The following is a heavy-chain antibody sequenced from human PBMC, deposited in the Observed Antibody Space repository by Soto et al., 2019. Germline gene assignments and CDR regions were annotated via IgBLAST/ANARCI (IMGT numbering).Heavy chain of an antibody. CDR1: GFTLRTYT. J-gene: IGHJ4*01. CDR2: ISISSSGR. V-gene: IGHV3-21*06. Sequence: VGSLRLSGAASGFTLRTYTMNWVRQAPGKGLEWVSSISISSSGRYYADSVRGRFTISRDNAKNALYLQMNSLRADDTAVYFCVRGMNPLFGGQGTLVTVSS. CDR3: VRGMNPLF.